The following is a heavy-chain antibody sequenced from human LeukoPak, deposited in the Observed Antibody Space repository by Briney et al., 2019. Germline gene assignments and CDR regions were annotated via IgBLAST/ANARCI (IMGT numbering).Heavy chain of an antibody. CDR3: ASAGDIVVVPAATTGGFDI. J-gene: IGHJ3*02. CDR1: VGSFCGYY. V-gene: IGHV4-34*01. CDR2: INHSGST. D-gene: IGHD2-2*01. Sequence: SETLSLTCAVCVGSFCGYYWSWIRPPPGKGREWIGEINHSGSTNYNPSLKSRVTISVDTSKNQFSLKLSSVTAADTAVYYCASAGDIVVVPAATTGGFDIWGQGTMVTVSS.